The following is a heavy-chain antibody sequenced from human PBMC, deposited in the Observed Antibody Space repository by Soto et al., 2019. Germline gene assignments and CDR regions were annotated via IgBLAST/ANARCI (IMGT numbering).Heavy chain of an antibody. CDR2: INAGNGNT. Sequence: ASVKVSCKASGYTFTSYAMHWVRQAPGQRLEWMGWINAGNGNTKYSQKFQGRVTITRDTSASTAYMELSSLRSEDTAVYYCARGVYEYSSSVGTSWFDPWGQGTLVTVSS. D-gene: IGHD6-6*01. V-gene: IGHV1-3*01. CDR3: ARGVYEYSSSVGTSWFDP. J-gene: IGHJ5*02. CDR1: GYTFTSYA.